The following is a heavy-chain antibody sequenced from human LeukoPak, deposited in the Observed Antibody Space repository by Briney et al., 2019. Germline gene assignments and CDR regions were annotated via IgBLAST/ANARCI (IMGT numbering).Heavy chain of an antibody. V-gene: IGHV3-48*03. CDR2: ISSSGSAI. J-gene: IGHJ4*02. CDR1: GFTLSSYE. Sequence: GGSLRLSCAASGFTLSSYEMNWVRQAPGKELEWVSKISSSGSAIYYADSVKGRFTISRDNAKSTLYLQMNSLRAEDTAVYYSARGGSLGYWGQGTMVTVSS. D-gene: IGHD6-19*01. CDR3: ARGGSLGY.